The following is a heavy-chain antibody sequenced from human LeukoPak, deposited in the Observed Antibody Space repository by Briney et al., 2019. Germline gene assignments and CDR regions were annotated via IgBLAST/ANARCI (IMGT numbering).Heavy chain of an antibody. Sequence: GGSLRLSSAASEFTFSSYSMNWVRQAPGKGLVWVSHINGDGSETNYADSVRGRFTISRDNAKNTLYLQMNSLRVDDTAVYYCTREEGSTDHWGQGTLVTVSS. V-gene: IGHV3-74*01. CDR1: EFTFSSYS. CDR2: INGDGSET. J-gene: IGHJ4*02. CDR3: TREEGSTDH. D-gene: IGHD5/OR15-5a*01.